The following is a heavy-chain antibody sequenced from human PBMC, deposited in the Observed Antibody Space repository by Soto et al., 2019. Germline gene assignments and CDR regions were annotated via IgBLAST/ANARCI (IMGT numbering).Heavy chain of an antibody. D-gene: IGHD1-26*01. Sequence: GKLQGSGPGLVKLSEPLSLTGPVSGGSISSNYGSGIGQPPGKGLEWIGYVYYSGNTYYNPSLKSRVSISVDTSKNQFSLKLSSVTAADTAVYYCAREGGGYYSADYWGQGTLVTVSS. CDR1: GGSISSNY. CDR2: VYYSGNT. CDR3: AREGGGYYSADY. J-gene: IGHJ4*02. V-gene: IGHV4-59*01.